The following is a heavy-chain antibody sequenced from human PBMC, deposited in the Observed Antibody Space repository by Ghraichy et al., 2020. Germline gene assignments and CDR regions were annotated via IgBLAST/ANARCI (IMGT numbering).Heavy chain of an antibody. Sequence: ASVKVSFKASGYTFTSYGISWVRQAPGQGLEWMGWISAYNGNTNYAQKLQGRVTMTTDTSTSTAYMELRSLRSDDTAVYYCARVRSYYDILTGYFLRYYYYMDVWGKGTTVTVSS. CDR2: ISAYNGNT. J-gene: IGHJ6*03. CDR3: ARVRSYYDILTGYFLRYYYYMDV. CDR1: GYTFTSYG. D-gene: IGHD3-9*01. V-gene: IGHV1-18*04.